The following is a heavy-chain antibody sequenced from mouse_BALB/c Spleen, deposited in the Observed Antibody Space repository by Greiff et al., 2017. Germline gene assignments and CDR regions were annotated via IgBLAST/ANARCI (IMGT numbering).Heavy chain of an antibody. CDR3: ARRGTTVVATDYAMDY. Sequence: VQLVESGPELVKPGASVKISCKASGYTFTDYYINWVKQKPGQGLEWIGWIYPGSGNTKYNEKFKGKATLTVDTSSSTAYMQLSSLTSEDTAVYFCARRGTTVVATDYAMDYWGQGTSVTVSS. V-gene: IGHV1-84*02. CDR2: IYPGSGNT. J-gene: IGHJ4*01. CDR1: GYTFTDYY. D-gene: IGHD1-1*01.